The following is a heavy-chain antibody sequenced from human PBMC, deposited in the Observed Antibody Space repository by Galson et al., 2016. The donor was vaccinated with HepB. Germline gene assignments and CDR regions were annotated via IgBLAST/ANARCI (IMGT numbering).Heavy chain of an antibody. CDR2: IYHSGST. Sequence: ETLSLTCTVSGGSVNGGTYYWNWIRQPPGKGLEWIGFIYHSGSTHYNPSLKSGVTISLDTSKKHIYLRLSSVTAADTAVYYCNRDGGSGWFRGNAFDIWGRGTMVTVSS. CDR3: NRDGGSGWFRGNAFDI. V-gene: IGHV4-61*03. CDR1: GGSVNGGTYY. D-gene: IGHD6-19*01. J-gene: IGHJ3*02.